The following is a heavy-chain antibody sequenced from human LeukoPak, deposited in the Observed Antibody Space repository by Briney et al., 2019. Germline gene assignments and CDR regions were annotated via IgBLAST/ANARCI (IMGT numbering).Heavy chain of an antibody. Sequence: GGSLRLSWAASGFTFSSYAMSWFRQAPGKGLEWVSAISGSGGSTYYADSVKGRFTISRDNSKNTLYLQMNSLRAEDTAVYYCAEPEGGYYDIRPDWGQGTLVTVSS. V-gene: IGHV3-23*01. CDR1: GFTFSSYA. J-gene: IGHJ4*02. CDR2: ISGSGGST. CDR3: AEPEGGYYDIRPD. D-gene: IGHD3-22*01.